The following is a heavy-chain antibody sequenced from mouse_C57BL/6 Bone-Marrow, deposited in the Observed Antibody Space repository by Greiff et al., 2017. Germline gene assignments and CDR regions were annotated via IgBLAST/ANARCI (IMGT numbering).Heavy chain of an antibody. V-gene: IGHV14-4*01. Sequence: EVQLQQSGAELVRPGASVKLSCTASGFNIKDDYMHWVKQRPEQGLEWIGWFDPENGDTEYASKFQGKATITADTSSNTAYLQLSSLTSEDTAVYYCTTYVITTVHWGQGTTLTVSS. J-gene: IGHJ2*01. D-gene: IGHD1-1*01. CDR1: GFNIKDDY. CDR2: FDPENGDT. CDR3: TTYVITTVH.